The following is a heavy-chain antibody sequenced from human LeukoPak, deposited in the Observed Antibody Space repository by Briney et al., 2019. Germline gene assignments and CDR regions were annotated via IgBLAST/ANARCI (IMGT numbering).Heavy chain of an antibody. D-gene: IGHD3-3*01. Sequence: GASGKVSCKASGYTFTGYYMHWVRQAPGQGLEWMGWINPNSGGTNYAQKFQGRVTMTRATSISTAYMELSRLRFDDTAVYYCARDREGGVGTIDYWGQGTLVPVSS. CDR3: ARDREGGVGTIDY. CDR1: GYTFTGYY. V-gene: IGHV1-2*02. J-gene: IGHJ4*02. CDR2: INPNSGGT.